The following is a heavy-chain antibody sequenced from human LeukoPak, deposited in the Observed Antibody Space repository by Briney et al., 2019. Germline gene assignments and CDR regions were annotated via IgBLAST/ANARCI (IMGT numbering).Heavy chain of an antibody. V-gene: IGHV4-59*01. Sequence: PSGTLSLTCTVSGDSINDYYWSWIRQPPGKGLEWIGYMYYTGSTNYNPSLKSRVTMSVDTSKTRFFLKLTSVTAADTALYYCARVSVVYGMDVWGQGTAVTVSS. CDR1: GDSINDYY. CDR3: ARVSVVYGMDV. CDR2: MYYTGST. J-gene: IGHJ6*02.